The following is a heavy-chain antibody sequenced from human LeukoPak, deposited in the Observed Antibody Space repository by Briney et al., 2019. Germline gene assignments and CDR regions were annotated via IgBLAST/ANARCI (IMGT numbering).Heavy chain of an antibody. D-gene: IGHD2-8*01. J-gene: IGHJ4*02. CDR1: GFTFSNAW. CDR3: ARRGYRDGVGVFDY. Sequence: GGSLRLSCAASGFTFSNAWMSWVRQAPGKGLEWVSYISSSGSTIYYADSVKGRFTISRDNAKNSLYLQMNSLRAEDTAVYYCARRGYRDGVGVFDYWGQGTLVTVSS. V-gene: IGHV3-11*01. CDR2: ISSSGSTI.